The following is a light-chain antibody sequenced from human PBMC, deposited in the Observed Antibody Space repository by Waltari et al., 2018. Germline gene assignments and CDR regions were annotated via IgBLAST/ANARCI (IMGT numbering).Light chain of an antibody. V-gene: IGKV3-11*01. CDR2: DAS. Sequence: EIVLTHSPATLSLSPGEGATLSCRASPSVSSYLAWYKQKTGKAPRLLIYDASNRATGISGRFSGSGSGTDFTLTISSLEPEDFAVYYCQQRATGVTFGGGTKVEV. J-gene: IGKJ4*01. CDR1: PSVSSY. CDR3: QQRATGVT.